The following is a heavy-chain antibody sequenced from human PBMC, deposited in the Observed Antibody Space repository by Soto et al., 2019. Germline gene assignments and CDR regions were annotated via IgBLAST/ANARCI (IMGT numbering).Heavy chain of an antibody. CDR3: AKDNFSSGWDTIPYWYFDL. J-gene: IGHJ2*01. CDR1: GFTFSSYA. D-gene: IGHD6-19*01. V-gene: IGHV3-23*01. Sequence: EEQLLESGGGLVQPGGSLRLSCAASGFTFSSYAMSWVRQAPGKGLEWVSAISGSGGSTYYADSVKGRFTISRDNSKNTLYLQMNSLRAEDTAVYYCAKDNFSSGWDTIPYWYFDLWGRGTLVTVSS. CDR2: ISGSGGST.